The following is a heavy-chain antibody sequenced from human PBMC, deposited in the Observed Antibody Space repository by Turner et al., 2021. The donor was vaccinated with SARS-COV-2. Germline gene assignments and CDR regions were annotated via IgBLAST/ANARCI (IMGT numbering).Heavy chain of an antibody. V-gene: IGHV4-34*01. CDR2: INHSGST. D-gene: IGHD5-18*01. CDR1: GGSFSVYY. J-gene: IGHJ4*02. CDR3: ARLGLGDSQFDY. Sequence: QVQLQPWGAGLLQPSATLSLSCAVYGGSFSVYYWSWFRQPPGKGLEWIGEINHSGSTNYNPSLKSRVTISVDTSKNQFSLKLSSVTAADTAVYYCARLGLGDSQFDYWGQGTLVTVSS.